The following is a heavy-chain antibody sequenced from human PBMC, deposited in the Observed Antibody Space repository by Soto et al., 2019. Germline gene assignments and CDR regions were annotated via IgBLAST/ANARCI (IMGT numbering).Heavy chain of an antibody. CDR2: IYHSGNI. V-gene: IGHV4-30-2*01. CDR3: ARLPISSDYYYYGMDV. Sequence: PSETLSLTCAVSGGSISSGGYSWSWIRQPPGKGLEWIGYIYHSGNIYYNPSLKSRVAISVDRSKNQFSLKLSSVTAADTAVYYCARLPISSDYYYYGMDVWGQGTTVTVYS. J-gene: IGHJ6*02. D-gene: IGHD3-3*01. CDR1: GGSISSGGYS.